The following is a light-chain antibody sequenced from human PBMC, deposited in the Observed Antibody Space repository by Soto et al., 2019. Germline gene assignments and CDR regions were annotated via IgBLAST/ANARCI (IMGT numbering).Light chain of an antibody. V-gene: IGKV1-39*01. J-gene: IGKJ2*01. Sequence: DIQMTQSPSSLSASVGDRVTITCRASQRISTYLNWYQQKPGKAPKLLIHAASSLQSGFPSRFSGSGSGTDFTLTISSLQSEDLATYFCQQSYSTPYTFGQGTKVDIK. CDR3: QQSYSTPYT. CDR1: QRISTY. CDR2: AAS.